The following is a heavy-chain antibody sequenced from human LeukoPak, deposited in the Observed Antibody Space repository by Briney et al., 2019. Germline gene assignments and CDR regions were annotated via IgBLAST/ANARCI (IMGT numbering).Heavy chain of an antibody. CDR2: ISSSGGRT. D-gene: IGHD3-3*01. CDR1: GFTFNSYA. CDR3: GKEGGLYDSGGYFDY. V-gene: IGHV3-23*01. J-gene: IGHJ4*02. Sequence: GGSLRLSCAASGFTFNSYAMGWVRQAPGKGLEWVSSISSSGGRTYYADSVKGRFTISRDDSRNTFYLQMNSLRAEDTAVYHCGKEGGLYDSGGYFDYWGQGALVTVSS.